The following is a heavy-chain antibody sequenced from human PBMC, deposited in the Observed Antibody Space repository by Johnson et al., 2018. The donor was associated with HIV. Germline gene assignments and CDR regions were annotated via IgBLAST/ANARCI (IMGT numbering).Heavy chain of an antibody. CDR1: GFTFSNAW. Sequence: VQLVESGGGLVKPGGSLRLSCAASGFTFSNAWMSWVRQAPGKGLEWVSAISGSGGRTNYADSVKGRFTISRDNSKNTLYLQMNSLRAEDTAVYYCALNWGAEGAFDIWDQGTMVTVSS. CDR3: ALNWGAEGAFDI. J-gene: IGHJ3*02. CDR2: ISGSGGRT. D-gene: IGHD7-27*01. V-gene: IGHV3-23*04.